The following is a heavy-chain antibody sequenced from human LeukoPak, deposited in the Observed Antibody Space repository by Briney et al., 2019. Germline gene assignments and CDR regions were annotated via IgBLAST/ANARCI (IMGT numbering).Heavy chain of an antibody. V-gene: IGHV3-30*03. D-gene: IGHD6-19*01. CDR1: GFTFSSYG. J-gene: IGHJ4*02. Sequence: PGRSLRLSCAASGFTFSSYGMHWVRQAPGKGLEWVAVISYDGSNKYYADSVKGRFTISRDNSKNTLYLQMNSLRAEDTAVYYCARQPVRPVAGPFDYWGQGTLVTVSS. CDR3: ARQPVRPVAGPFDY. CDR2: ISYDGSNK.